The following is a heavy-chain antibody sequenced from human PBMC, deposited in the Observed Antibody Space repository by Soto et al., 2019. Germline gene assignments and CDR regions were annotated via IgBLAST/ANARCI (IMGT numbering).Heavy chain of an antibody. CDR3: ASVGLGYYDQNWFDP. Sequence: QVQLQESGPGLVKPSQTLSLTCTVSGGSISSGDYYWSWIRQPPGKGLEWIGYIYYSGSTYYNPSLKSRVTISVDTSTNQFSLKLSSVTATDTAVYYCASVGLGYYDQNWFDPWGQGTLVTVAS. V-gene: IGHV4-30-4*01. J-gene: IGHJ5*02. CDR1: GGSISSGDYY. D-gene: IGHD3-22*01. CDR2: IYYSGST.